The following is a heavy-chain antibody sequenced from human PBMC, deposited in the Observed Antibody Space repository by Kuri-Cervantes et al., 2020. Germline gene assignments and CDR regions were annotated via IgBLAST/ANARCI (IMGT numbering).Heavy chain of an antibody. CDR1: GFTFSDYY. D-gene: IGHD3-3*01. CDR2: ISSSGSTI. J-gene: IGHJ6*02. Sequence: GASLKISCAASGFTFSDYYMSWIRQAPGKGLEWVSYISSSGSTIYYADSVKGRFTISRDNAKNSLYLQMNSLRAEDTAVYYCARAYDFWSGYNGMDVWGQGTTVTVSS. V-gene: IGHV3-11*01. CDR3: ARAYDFWSGYNGMDV.